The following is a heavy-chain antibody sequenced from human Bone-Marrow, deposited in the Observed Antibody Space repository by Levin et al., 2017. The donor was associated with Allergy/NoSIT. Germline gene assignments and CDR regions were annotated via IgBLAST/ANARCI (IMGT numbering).Heavy chain of an antibody. J-gene: IGHJ4*02. CDR2: INHSGST. CDR1: GGSFSGYY. V-gene: IGHV4-34*01. D-gene: IGHD3-3*01. CDR3: ARYYDFWSGSLVY. Sequence: SETLSLTCAVYGGSFSGYYWSWIRQPPGKGLEWIGEINHSGSTNYNPSLKSRVTISVDTSKNQFSLKLSSVTAADTAVYYCARYYDFWSGSLVYWGQGTLVTVSS.